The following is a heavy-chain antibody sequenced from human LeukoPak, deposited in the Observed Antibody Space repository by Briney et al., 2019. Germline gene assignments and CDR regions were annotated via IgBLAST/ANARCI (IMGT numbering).Heavy chain of an antibody. CDR3: TTTYIVASTRKFGDY. V-gene: IGHV3-15*01. Sequence: GGSLRLSCAASGFIFSNAWMNWVRQAPGKGLEWVGRIKSKTEGGTTDYAAPVKGRFTISRDDSQNTVDLQISSLTAENTAMYFCTTTYIVASTRKFGDYWGQGTLVVVSS. CDR2: IKSKTEGGTT. CDR1: GFIFSNAW. J-gene: IGHJ4*02. D-gene: IGHD5-12*01.